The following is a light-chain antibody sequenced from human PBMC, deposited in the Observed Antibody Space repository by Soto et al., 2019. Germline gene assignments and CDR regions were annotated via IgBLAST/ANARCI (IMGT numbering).Light chain of an antibody. CDR3: AAWDDSLSVHYV. V-gene: IGLV1-47*02. CDR1: SSNIGSNY. J-gene: IGLJ1*01. Sequence: QSVLTQPPSASGTPGQRVTISCSGSSSNIGSNYVYWYQQLPGTAPKLLIYSNNQRPSGVPDRFSGSKSGTSASLAISGLRSEDEAEYYCAAWDDSLSVHYVFGTGTKLTVL. CDR2: SNN.